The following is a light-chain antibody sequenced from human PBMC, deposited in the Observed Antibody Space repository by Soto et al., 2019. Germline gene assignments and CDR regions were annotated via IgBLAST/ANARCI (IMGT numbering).Light chain of an antibody. J-gene: IGKJ2*01. CDR3: QQRTNWPPYT. CDR1: QSINTY. Sequence: EIVLTQSPATLSLSPGERATLSCSASQSINTYLAWYQQRPGQVPRLLIYEASNRATGIPGRFSGSGSGTDFTLTISSLEFEDSAVYYCQQRTNWPPYTFGQGTKLEIK. V-gene: IGKV3-11*01. CDR2: EAS.